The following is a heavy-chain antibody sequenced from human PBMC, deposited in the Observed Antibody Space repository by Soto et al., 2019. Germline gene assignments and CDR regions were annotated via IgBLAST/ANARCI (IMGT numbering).Heavy chain of an antibody. CDR2: ISGRSNVI. J-gene: IGHJ4*02. CDR3: ARDYRNGGFDY. CDR1: RFTFSDHY. V-gene: IGHV3-11*01. Sequence: QAQLVESGGDSVKPGGSLRLTCTVSRFTFSDHYMGWFRQAPGKGLEWISYISGRSNVIYYADSVKGRFTISRDNARSTLFLQMNSLRPEDTAVYYCARDYRNGGFDYWGQGTLVTVSS. D-gene: IGHD1-26*01.